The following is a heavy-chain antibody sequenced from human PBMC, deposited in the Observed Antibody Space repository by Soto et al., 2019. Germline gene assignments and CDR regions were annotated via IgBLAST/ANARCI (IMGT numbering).Heavy chain of an antibody. CDR3: ARLGYSGYERWFDP. D-gene: IGHD5-12*01. Sequence: SETLSLTCTVSGGSISSYYWSWIRQPPGKGLEWIGYIYYSGSTNYNPSLKSRVTISVDTSKNQFSLNLSSVTAADTAVYYCARLGYSGYERWFDPWGQGTLVTVSS. V-gene: IGHV4-59*01. CDR2: IYYSGST. J-gene: IGHJ5*02. CDR1: GGSISSYY.